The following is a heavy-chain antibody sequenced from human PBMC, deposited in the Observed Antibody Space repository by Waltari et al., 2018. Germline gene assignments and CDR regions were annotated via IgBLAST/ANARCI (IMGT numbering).Heavy chain of an antibody. V-gene: IGHV3-48*02. CDR2: IKSTGSTI. CDR1: GFNFSTYS. J-gene: IGHJ4*02. CDR3: ARGLGDYTY. Sequence: EVQLVESGGGLVQRGGSLRLSCAASGFNFSTYSMNWVRQDPGKGLEWISYIKSTGSTIHYADSVKGRFTISRDNAKNSLYLQMNSLRDEDTAVYYCARGLGDYTYWGQGTLVTVSS. D-gene: IGHD4-17*01.